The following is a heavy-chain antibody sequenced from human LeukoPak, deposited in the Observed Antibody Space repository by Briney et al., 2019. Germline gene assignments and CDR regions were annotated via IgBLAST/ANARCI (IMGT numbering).Heavy chain of an antibody. J-gene: IGHJ4*02. Sequence: ASVKVSCKSSGFTFTDHYIHWVGQGPGQGLEWMGYIGPHSTFTSSPQEFQGRVTMTRDASMSTAYMELTRLTSDDTAVYYCVREGEGPLSKDFDYWGQGTLVTVSS. V-gene: IGHV1-2*02. CDR1: GFTFTDHY. CDR3: VREGEGPLSKDFDY. D-gene: IGHD2/OR15-2a*01. CDR2: IGPHSTFT.